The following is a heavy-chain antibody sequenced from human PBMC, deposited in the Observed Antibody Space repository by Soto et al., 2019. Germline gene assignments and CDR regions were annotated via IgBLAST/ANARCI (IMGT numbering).Heavy chain of an antibody. J-gene: IGHJ4*02. D-gene: IGHD1-1*01. CDR2: ISYDGNVA. Sequence: QVQLVESGGGVVQPGRSLRLSCAASGFTFSSYGMHWVRQAPGKGLEWVTVISYDGNVAYYADSVKGRFTISRDNSKNTLYLQMNSLRTEDTALYYGAKAGPITNWYFAYWGPGPLVNVSS. CDR3: AKAGPITNWYFAY. CDR1: GFTFSSYG. V-gene: IGHV3-30*18.